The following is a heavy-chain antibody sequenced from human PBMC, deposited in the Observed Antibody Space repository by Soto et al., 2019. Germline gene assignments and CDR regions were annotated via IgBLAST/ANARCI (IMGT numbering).Heavy chain of an antibody. CDR2: IIPIFGTA. D-gene: IGHD6-19*01. CDR1: GGTFSSYA. J-gene: IGHJ4*02. Sequence: QVQLVQSGAEVKKPGSSVKVSCKASGGTFSSYAISWVRQAPGQGLEWMGGIIPIFGTANYAQKFQGRVTXTXDXXTSPAYMELRSLRFEDTAVYYCAGFRSGWYGNFDSLGQGTLVTVSS. V-gene: IGHV1-69*05. CDR3: AGFRSGWYGNFDS.